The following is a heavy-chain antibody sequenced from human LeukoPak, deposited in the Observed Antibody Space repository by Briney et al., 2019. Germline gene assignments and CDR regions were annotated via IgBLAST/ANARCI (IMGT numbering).Heavy chain of an antibody. CDR2: INHSGST. J-gene: IGHJ6*02. CDR3: ARGQYGDYYYYYGMDV. V-gene: IGHV4-34*01. D-gene: IGHD4-11*01. CDR1: GESFSGYY. Sequence: PSETLSLTCAVYGESFSGYYWSWIRQPPGKGLEWIGEINHSGSTNYNPSLKSRVTISVDTSKNQFSLKLSSVTAADTAVYYCARGQYGDYYYYYGMDVWGQGTTVTVSS.